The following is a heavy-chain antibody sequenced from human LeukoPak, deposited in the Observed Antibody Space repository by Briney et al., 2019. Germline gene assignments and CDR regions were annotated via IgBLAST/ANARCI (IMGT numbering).Heavy chain of an antibody. CDR2: ISSSSSYI. J-gene: IGHJ6*02. D-gene: IGHD6-13*01. CDR3: ARDRAAIAAAGLDYGMDV. CDR1: GFTFSSYS. V-gene: IGHV3-21*01. Sequence: GGSLRLSCAASGFTFSSYSMNWVRQTPGKGLEWVSSISSSSSYIYYADSVKGRFTISRDNAKNSLYLQMNSLRAEDTAVYYCARDRAAIAAAGLDYGMDVWGQGTTVTVSS.